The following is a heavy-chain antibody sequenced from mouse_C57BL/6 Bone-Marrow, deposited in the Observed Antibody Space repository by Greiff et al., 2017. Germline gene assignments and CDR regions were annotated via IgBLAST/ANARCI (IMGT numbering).Heavy chain of an antibody. CDR2: IDPENGDT. CDR3: TTPLRHFDD. J-gene: IGHJ2*01. V-gene: IGHV14-4*01. CDR1: GFNIKDDY. Sequence: EVQLQQSGAELVRPGASVKLSCTASGFNIKDDYMHWVKQRPEQGLEWIGWIDPENGDTEYASKFQGKATITADTSSNTAYLQLSSLTSEDTAVYYGTTPLRHFDDWGQGTTLTVSS. D-gene: IGHD2-12*01.